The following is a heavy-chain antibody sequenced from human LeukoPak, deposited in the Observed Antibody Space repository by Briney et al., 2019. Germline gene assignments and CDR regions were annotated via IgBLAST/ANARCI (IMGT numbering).Heavy chain of an antibody. D-gene: IGHD1-26*01. CDR3: AKGGSDYDDHGYSFDY. V-gene: IGHV3-23*01. Sequence: GGSLRLSCAASGFTFSSYAMSWVRQAPGKGLEWVSAISSSGGNTYYADSVKGRFTISRDNSKNTPYLQMNSLRAEDTAVYYCAKGGSDYDDHGYSFDYWGQGALVTVSS. CDR2: ISSSGGNT. CDR1: GFTFSSYA. J-gene: IGHJ4*02.